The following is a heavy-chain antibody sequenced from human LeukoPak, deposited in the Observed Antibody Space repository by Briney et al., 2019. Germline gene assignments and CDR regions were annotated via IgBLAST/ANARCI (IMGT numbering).Heavy chain of an antibody. CDR2: ISSSSSYI. J-gene: IGHJ6*03. Sequence: GGPLRLSCAASGFTFSSYSMNWVRQAPGKGLEWVSSISSSSSYIYYADSVKGRFTISRDNSKNTLYLQMNSLRAEDTAVYYCAVYYGSGSYSHPYYYMDVWGKGTTVTISS. V-gene: IGHV3-21*01. D-gene: IGHD3-10*01. CDR3: AVYYGSGSYSHPYYYMDV. CDR1: GFTFSSYS.